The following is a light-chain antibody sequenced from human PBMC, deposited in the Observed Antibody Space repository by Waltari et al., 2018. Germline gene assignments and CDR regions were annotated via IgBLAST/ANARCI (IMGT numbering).Light chain of an antibody. J-gene: IGLJ2*01. Sequence: SPLPQPRQVSAPPGQSVTFSFTGTSNDVGGYHYVSWYQQHPGKAPKLMIYDVSKRPSGVPDRFSGSKSGNTASLTISGLQAEDEADYYCCSYAGSYTLVFGGGTKLTVL. V-gene: IGLV2-11*01. CDR1: SNDVGGYHY. CDR2: DVS. CDR3: CSYAGSYTLV.